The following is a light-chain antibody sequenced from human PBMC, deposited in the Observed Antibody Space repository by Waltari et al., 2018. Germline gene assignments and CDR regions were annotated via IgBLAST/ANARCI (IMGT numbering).Light chain of an antibody. CDR1: SPHLGAGYD. Sequence: QSVLTQPPSVSGAPGQRVTISCPGSSPHLGAGYDVPWYQPLPGTAPKLLIYGNSNRPSGVPDRFSGSKSGTSASLAITGLQAEDEADYYCQSYDSSLSGSGVVFGGGTKLTVL. V-gene: IGLV1-40*01. J-gene: IGLJ2*01. CDR2: GNS. CDR3: QSYDSSLSGSGVV.